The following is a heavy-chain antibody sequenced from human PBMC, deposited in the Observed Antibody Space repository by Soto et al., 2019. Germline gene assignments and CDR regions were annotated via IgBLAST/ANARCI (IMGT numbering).Heavy chain of an antibody. Sequence: QVQLVQSGAEVKKPGSSVKVSCKASGGTFSSYAISWVRQAPGQVLEWMGGIIPIFGTANYAQKFQGRVTITADESTSTAYMELRSLRSEDTAVYYCARGGPGYYGSGSFLDYWGQGTLVTVSS. CDR1: GGTFSSYA. V-gene: IGHV1-69*12. CDR3: ARGGPGYYGSGSFLDY. CDR2: IIPIFGTA. J-gene: IGHJ4*02. D-gene: IGHD3-10*01.